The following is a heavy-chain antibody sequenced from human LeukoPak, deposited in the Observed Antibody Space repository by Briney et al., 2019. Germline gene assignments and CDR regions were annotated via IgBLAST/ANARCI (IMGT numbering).Heavy chain of an antibody. V-gene: IGHV3-48*04. CDR1: GFTFNTYT. Sequence: GSLRLSCAASGFTFNTYTMNWVRQAPGKGLEWVSYISGSSGIIDYADSVRGRFTISRDNAKNTLYLQMNSLRAEDTAVYYCARVPDSGSAIDYWGQGTLVTVSS. CDR2: ISGSSGII. D-gene: IGHD1-26*01. CDR3: ARVPDSGSAIDY. J-gene: IGHJ4*02.